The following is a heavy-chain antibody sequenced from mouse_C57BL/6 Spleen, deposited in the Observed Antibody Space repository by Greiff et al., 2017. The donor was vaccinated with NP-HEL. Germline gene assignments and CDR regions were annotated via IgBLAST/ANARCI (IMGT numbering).Heavy chain of an antibody. CDR3: ARSITTVVPHAMDY. CDR2: INPSSGYT. V-gene: IGHV1-7*01. CDR1: GYTFTSYW. Sequence: VQLQQSGAELAKPGASVKLSCKASGYTFTSYWMHWVKQRPGQGLEWIGYINPSSGYTKYNQKFKDKATLTADKSSSTAYMQLSSLTDEDSAVYYCARSITTVVPHAMDYWGQGTSVTGSS. D-gene: IGHD1-1*01. J-gene: IGHJ4*01.